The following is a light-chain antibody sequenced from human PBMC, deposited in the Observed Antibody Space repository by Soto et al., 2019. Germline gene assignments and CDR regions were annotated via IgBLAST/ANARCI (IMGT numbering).Light chain of an antibody. J-gene: IGLJ3*02. CDR3: NSYTSCDTVL. Sequence: QSALTQAASVSGSPGQSITISCTGTSSDIGGYDYVSWYQQRPGKAPKLMIYAVTNRPSGISSRFSGSRSGNTASLTISGLQPEDEAFYYCNSYTSCDTVLFGGGTKVTVL. V-gene: IGLV2-14*01. CDR1: SSDIGGYDY. CDR2: AVT.